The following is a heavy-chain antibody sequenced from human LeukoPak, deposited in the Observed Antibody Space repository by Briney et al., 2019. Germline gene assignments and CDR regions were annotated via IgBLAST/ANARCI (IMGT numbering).Heavy chain of an antibody. D-gene: IGHD5-18*01. V-gene: IGHV1-2*02. CDR2: INPNSGGT. CDR1: GYTFTGYY. CDR3: ARPHLVDTAMVDY. Sequence: ASVKVSCKASGYTFTGYYMHWVRQAPGQGLEWMGWINPNSGGTNYAQKFQGRVTMTRDTSISTAYTELSRLRSDDTAVYYCARPHLVDTAMVDYWGQGTLVTVSS. J-gene: IGHJ4*02.